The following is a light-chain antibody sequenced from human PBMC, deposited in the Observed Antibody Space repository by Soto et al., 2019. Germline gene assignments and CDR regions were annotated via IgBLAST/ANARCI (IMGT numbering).Light chain of an antibody. CDR3: QQANSFPIT. CDR2: ALY. J-gene: IGKJ3*01. CDR1: QDILSW. V-gene: IGKV1-12*01. Sequence: DIQMTQSPSSVSASVGDRGTSTCRSSQDILSWLAWYQQKPGEAPRLLIYALYNLQSGVPSRFSGSGSGTDFTLTISSLKPEDVATYHCQQANSFPITVGPGTRLDIQ.